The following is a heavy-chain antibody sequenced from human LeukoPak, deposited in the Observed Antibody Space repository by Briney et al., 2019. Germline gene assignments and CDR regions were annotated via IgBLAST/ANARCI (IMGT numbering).Heavy chain of an antibody. CDR2: IYYSGST. J-gene: IGHJ4*02. CDR1: GDSLSSGDYY. D-gene: IGHD2-21*02. V-gene: IGHV4-30-4*01. CDR3: ARDSGDSTHFDY. Sequence: SETLSLTCTVSGDSLSSGDYYWSWIRQPPGKGLEWIGYIYYSGSTYYNPSLKSRVTISVDTSKNQFSLKLSSVTAADTAVYYCARDSGDSTHFDYWGQGTLVTVSS.